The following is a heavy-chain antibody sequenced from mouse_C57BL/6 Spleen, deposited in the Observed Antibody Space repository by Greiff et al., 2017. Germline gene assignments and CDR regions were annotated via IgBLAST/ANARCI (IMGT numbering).Heavy chain of an antibody. D-gene: IGHD1-1*01. CDR2: IDPSDSYT. CDR1: GYTFTSYW. J-gene: IGHJ2*01. V-gene: IGHV1-69*01. CDR3: ARSETVAAEGYYFDY. Sequence: VQLQQPGAELVKPGASVKLSCKASGYTFTSYWMHWVKQRPGQGLEWIGEIDPSDSYTNYNQKFKGKSTLTVDKSSSTAYMQLSSLTSEDSAVYYCARSETVAAEGYYFDYWGQGTTLTVSS.